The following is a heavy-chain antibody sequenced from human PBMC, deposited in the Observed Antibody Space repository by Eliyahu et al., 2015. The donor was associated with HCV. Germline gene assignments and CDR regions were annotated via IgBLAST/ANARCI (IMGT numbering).Heavy chain of an antibody. J-gene: IGHJ3*02. V-gene: IGHV4-31*03. CDR3: AREGVVRVVAAPHRAFDI. CDR1: GCXISSGXYY. Sequence: QVQLQESGPGLVKPSQTLSLTCTVXGCXISSGXYYWXXXRQHPGTGLEWIGYXYYSGSTYYNPXLKSRVTISVDTSKNQFSLKLSSVTAADTAVYYCAREGVVRVVAAPHRAFDIWGQGTMVTVSS. D-gene: IGHD2-15*01. CDR2: XYYSGST.